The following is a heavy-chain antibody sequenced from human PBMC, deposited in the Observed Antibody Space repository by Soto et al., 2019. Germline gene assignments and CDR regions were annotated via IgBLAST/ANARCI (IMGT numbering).Heavy chain of an antibody. CDR1: GGAVSNTHYY. J-gene: IGHJ4*02. Sequence: QLQLQESGPGLVKPSETLTLTCTVAGGAVSNTHYYWAWIRQPPGKGLEWIGSIFYSGSTDYRSSRKSRVAMSVDSSSNKFSLNLRSVTAADTAVYYCARHERWLQLGYYFQYWGQGILVTVSS. CDR3: ARHERWLQLGYYFQY. D-gene: IGHD5-12*01. CDR2: IFYSGST. V-gene: IGHV4-39*01.